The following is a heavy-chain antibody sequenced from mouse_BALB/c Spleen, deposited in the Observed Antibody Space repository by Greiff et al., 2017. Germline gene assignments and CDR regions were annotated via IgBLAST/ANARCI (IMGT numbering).Heavy chain of an antibody. CDR2: ISSGGSYT. CDR1: GFTFSSYA. D-gene: IGHD2-3*01. Sequence: EVQGVESGGGLVKPGGSLKLSCAASGFTFSSYAMSWVRQSPEKRLEWVAEISSGGSYTYYPDTVTGRFTISRDNAKNTLYLEMSSLRSEDTAMYYCARVYDSPYWGQGTLVTVSA. V-gene: IGHV5-9-4*01. CDR3: ARVYDSPY. J-gene: IGHJ3*01.